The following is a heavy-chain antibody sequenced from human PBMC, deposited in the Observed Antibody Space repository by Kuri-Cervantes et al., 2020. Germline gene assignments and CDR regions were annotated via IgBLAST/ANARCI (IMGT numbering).Heavy chain of an antibody. Sequence: ETLSLTCAASGFTFSSYAMHWVRQAPGKGLEWVSAISGSGGSTYYADSVKGRFTISRDNSKNTLYLQMNSLRAEDTAVYYCARSTTGKGYYFDYWGQGTLVTVSS. J-gene: IGHJ4*02. D-gene: IGHD2/OR15-2a*01. CDR3: ARSTTGKGYYFDY. CDR1: GFTFSSYA. CDR2: ISGSGGST. V-gene: IGHV3-23*01.